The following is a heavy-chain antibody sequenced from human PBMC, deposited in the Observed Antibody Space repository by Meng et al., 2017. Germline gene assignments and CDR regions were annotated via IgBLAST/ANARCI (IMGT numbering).Heavy chain of an antibody. CDR3: ARDEDISAAGKLFGDY. V-gene: IGHV1-2*06. CDR2: IDPNNDHT. CDR1: GYTFAAYW. J-gene: IGHJ4*02. D-gene: IGHD6-13*01. Sequence: QGHLVQLGPEVKKPGASVKLSCKPSGYTFAAYWIHWLRQAPGQGLEWMGRIDPNNDHTQYAQNFQGRVTMTSDTSISTVYMELNGLRSDDTAVYYCARDEDISAAGKLFGDYWGQGTLVTVSS.